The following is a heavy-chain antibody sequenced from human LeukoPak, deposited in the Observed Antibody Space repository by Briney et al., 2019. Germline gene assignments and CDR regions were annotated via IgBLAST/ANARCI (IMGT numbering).Heavy chain of an antibody. CDR3: AAESSSSWEGH. V-gene: IGHV3-23*01. CDR1: GFTFSSYA. J-gene: IGHJ4*02. CDR2: ISGSGGGSGGST. Sequence: GGSLRLSCAASGFTFSSYAMSWVRQAPGKGLEWVSAISGSGGGSGGSTYYADSVKGRFTISRDNSKNTLYLQMNSLRAEDTAVYYCAAESSSSWEGHWGQGTLVTVSS. D-gene: IGHD6-6*01.